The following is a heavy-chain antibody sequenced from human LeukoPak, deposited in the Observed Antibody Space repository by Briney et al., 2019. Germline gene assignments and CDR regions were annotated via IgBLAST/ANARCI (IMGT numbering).Heavy chain of an antibody. Sequence: PSETLSLTCAVSGGSISSSSYYWGWIRQPPGKGLEWIGSIYYSGSTYYNPSLKSRVTISVDTSKNQFSLKLSSVTAADTAVYYCARVGGQRIVVVPAATFDYWGQGTLVTVSS. CDR3: ARVGGQRIVVVPAATFDY. J-gene: IGHJ4*02. CDR1: GGSISSSSYY. CDR2: IYYSGST. D-gene: IGHD2-2*01. V-gene: IGHV4-39*07.